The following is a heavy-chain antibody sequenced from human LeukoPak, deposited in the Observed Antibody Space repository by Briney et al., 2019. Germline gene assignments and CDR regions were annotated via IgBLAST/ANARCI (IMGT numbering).Heavy chain of an antibody. CDR2: ISGSGGST. D-gene: IGHD2-2*02. Sequence: PGGSLRLXCAASGFTFSSYAMSWVRLAPGKGLESVSAISGSGGSTYYADSVKGRFTISRDNSKNTLYLQMNSLRAEDTAVYYCAKDRKTCSSTSCYTFPGCWFDPWGQGTLATVSS. J-gene: IGHJ5*02. V-gene: IGHV3-23*01. CDR1: GFTFSSYA. CDR3: AKDRKTCSSTSCYTFPGCWFDP.